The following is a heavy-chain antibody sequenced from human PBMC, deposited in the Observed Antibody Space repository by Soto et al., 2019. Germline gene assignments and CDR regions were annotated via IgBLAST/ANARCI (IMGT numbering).Heavy chain of an antibody. J-gene: IGHJ4*02. CDR2: INPSGGTT. CDR1: GYTFTRYN. Sequence: VSCKASGYTFTRYNVHWVRQAPGQGLEWMAIINPSGGTTYYVQKFEGRVTLTTDTSTSTVYMELSSLRSDDTAVYYCARVRGGGSEYFFDYWGQGTLVTVPQ. CDR3: ARVRGGGSEYFFDY. V-gene: IGHV1-46*01. D-gene: IGHD2-15*01.